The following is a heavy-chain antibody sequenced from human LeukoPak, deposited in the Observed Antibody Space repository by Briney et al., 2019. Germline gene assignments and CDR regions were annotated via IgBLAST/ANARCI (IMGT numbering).Heavy chain of an antibody. CDR3: ARAPLPSGSYFVY. D-gene: IGHD1-26*01. Sequence: KSSETLSLTCTVSGGSISSDYWSWIRQPPGKGLGWVGYIYYSESTNYNTHPKSRVTISVDTSKNQFSLKLSSVTAADTAVYYCARAPLPSGSYFVYWGQGTLVTGSS. CDR2: IYYSEST. CDR1: GGSISSDY. V-gene: IGHV4-59*01. J-gene: IGHJ4*02.